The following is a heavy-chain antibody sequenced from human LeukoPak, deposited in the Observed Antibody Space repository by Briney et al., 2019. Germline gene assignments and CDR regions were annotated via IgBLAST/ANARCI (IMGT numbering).Heavy chain of an antibody. CDR2: ISESGGNT. J-gene: IGHJ4*02. D-gene: IGHD2-15*01. V-gene: IGHV3-23*01. CDR3: AKQFVVGG. CDR1: GFTFSNFA. Sequence: GGPLRFSCAASGFTFSNFAMNWVRQAPGKGPEWVSSISESGGNTDYADSVKGRFTISRDNSKHTLYLQMHRLRAEDTAIYYCAKQFVVGGWGQGTLVTVSS.